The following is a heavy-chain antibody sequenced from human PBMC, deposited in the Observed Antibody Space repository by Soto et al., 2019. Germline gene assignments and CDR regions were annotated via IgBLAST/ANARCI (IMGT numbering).Heavy chain of an antibody. D-gene: IGHD2-2*01. V-gene: IGHV1-3*01. CDR2: INAGNGNT. CDR3: ARDRRPAAMRGYYYYYYMDV. Sequence: QVQLVQSGAEVKKPGASVKVSCKASGYTFTSYAMHWVRQAPGQRLEWMGWINAGNGNTKCSQKFQGRVTITRDTSASTAYMELSSLRSEDTAVYYCARDRRPAAMRGYYYYYYMDVWGKGTTVTVSS. J-gene: IGHJ6*03. CDR1: GYTFTSYA.